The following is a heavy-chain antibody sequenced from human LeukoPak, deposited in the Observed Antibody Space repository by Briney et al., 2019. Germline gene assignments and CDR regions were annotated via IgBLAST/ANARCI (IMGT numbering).Heavy chain of an antibody. CDR1: GGSFSGYY. D-gene: IGHD2-15*01. CDR3: ARGRPVYCSGGSCYSGDY. CDR2: INHSGST. V-gene: IGHV4-34*01. Sequence: NASETLSLTCDVYGGSFSGYYRSWIRQPPGKGLEWIGEINHSGSTNYNPSLKSRVTISVDTSKNQFSLKLSSVTSADTAVYYCARGRPVYCSGGSCYSGDYWGQGTLVTVSP. J-gene: IGHJ4*02.